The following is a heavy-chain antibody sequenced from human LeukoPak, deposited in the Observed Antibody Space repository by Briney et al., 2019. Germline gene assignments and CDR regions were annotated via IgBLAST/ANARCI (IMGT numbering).Heavy chain of an antibody. CDR1: GFTFSSSA. J-gene: IGHJ4*02. Sequence: GGSLRLSCAASGFTFSSSAMHWVRQAPGKGLEWVSVIYSGGSTYYADSVKGRFTISRDNSKNTLYLQMNSLRAEDTAVYYCARGSITIFGVVPRDYWGQGTLVTVSS. CDR3: ARGSITIFGVVPRDY. D-gene: IGHD3-3*01. V-gene: IGHV3-66*01. CDR2: IYSGGST.